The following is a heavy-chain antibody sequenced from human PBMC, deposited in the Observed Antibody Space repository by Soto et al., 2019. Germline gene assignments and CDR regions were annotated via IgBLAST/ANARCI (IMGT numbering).Heavy chain of an antibody. CDR3: AKFGMATTKRSPPYYIDY. D-gene: IGHD1-1*01. Sequence: GGSLRLSCAASGFTFSSYAMSWVRQAPGKGLEWVSSISGSGGGTYYADSVKGRFTFSRDNSKNTLYLQINSLRAEDTAVYYCAKFGMATTKRSPPYYIDYWGQGALVTVSS. CDR1: GFTFSSYA. CDR2: ISGSGGGT. J-gene: IGHJ4*02. V-gene: IGHV3-23*01.